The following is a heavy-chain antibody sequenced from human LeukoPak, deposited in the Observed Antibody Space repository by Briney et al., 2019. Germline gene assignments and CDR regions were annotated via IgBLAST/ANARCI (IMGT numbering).Heavy chain of an antibody. Sequence: GGSVRHSCAASGFTFNSHWMHWVRQAPGKGLVWVSRINNDGSTTTYADSVRGRFTISRDNAKNTLFLQMNSLRAEDTAVYYCVRDRPHNWFDPWGQGTLVTVSS. CDR1: GFTFNSHW. CDR3: VRDRPHNWFDP. D-gene: IGHD6-6*01. V-gene: IGHV3-74*01. J-gene: IGHJ5*02. CDR2: INNDGSTT.